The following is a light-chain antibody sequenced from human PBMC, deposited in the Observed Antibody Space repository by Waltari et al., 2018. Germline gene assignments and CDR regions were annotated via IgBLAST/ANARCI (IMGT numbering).Light chain of an antibody. Sequence: EIVMTQSPATLSVSPGERVTLSCRASQSVSSSLAWYQQKPGQSPRPLIYGASTRATGIPARISGSGSGTEFTLTLSSLQSEDFALYYCQQYNHWPPAFGPGTKVDIK. V-gene: IGKV3-15*01. CDR2: GAS. CDR1: QSVSSS. J-gene: IGKJ3*01. CDR3: QQYNHWPPA.